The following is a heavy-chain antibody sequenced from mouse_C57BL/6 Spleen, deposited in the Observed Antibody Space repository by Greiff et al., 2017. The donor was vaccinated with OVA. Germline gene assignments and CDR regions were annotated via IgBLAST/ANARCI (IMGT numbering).Heavy chain of an antibody. CDR3: TTSYYYGSSPVYFDY. Sequence: EVQLQQSGAELVRPGASVKLSCTASGFNIKDYYMHWVKQRPEQGLEWIGRIDPEDGDTEYAPKFQGKATMTADTSSNTAYLQLSSLTSEDTAVYYCTTSYYYGSSPVYFDYWGQGTTLTVSS. V-gene: IGHV14-1*01. CDR1: GFNIKDYY. D-gene: IGHD1-1*01. CDR2: IDPEDGDT. J-gene: IGHJ2*01.